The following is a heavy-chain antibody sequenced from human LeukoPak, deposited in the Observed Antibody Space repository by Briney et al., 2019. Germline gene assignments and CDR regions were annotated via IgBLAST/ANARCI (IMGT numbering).Heavy chain of an antibody. V-gene: IGHV4-59*11. CDR1: GVSTGSHY. Sequence: SETLSLTCTVSGVSTGSHYWSWSRQSPGKGLEWIGCVYNSGTTVYNPSLTGRVTISVDTSKNQYSLNLRSVTAADAAVYYCARDAYWGQGILVTVSS. CDR2: VYNSGTT. CDR3: ARDAY. J-gene: IGHJ4*02.